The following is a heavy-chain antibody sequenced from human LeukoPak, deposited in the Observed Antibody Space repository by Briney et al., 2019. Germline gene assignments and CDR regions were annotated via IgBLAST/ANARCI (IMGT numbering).Heavy chain of an antibody. Sequence: SETLSLTCSVSGASINTHYWSWIRQPPGKGPEWIGHIFYTGSTNYNPSLKRRITISVDKSKNQFSLMLKSLTAADTAVYVCARDKYCSGGTCPPFDLWGQGTLVTVSS. J-gene: IGHJ4*02. CDR2: IFYTGST. CDR1: GASINTHY. D-gene: IGHD2-15*01. V-gene: IGHV4-59*11. CDR3: ARDKYCSGGTCPPFDL.